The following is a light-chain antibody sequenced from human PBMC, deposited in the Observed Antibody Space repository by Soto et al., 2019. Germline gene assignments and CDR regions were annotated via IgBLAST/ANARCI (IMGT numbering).Light chain of an antibody. CDR1: QSVSSY. CDR2: DAS. J-gene: IGKJ4*01. Sequence: EIVLTQSPATLSLSPGARPTLSCRAIQSVSSYLALYQQKPGQAPRLLIYDASNRATGIPARFSGSGSGTDFTLTISRLEHEDFAVYDCQQRSKWPLTFGGGTKVDIK. CDR3: QQRSKWPLT. V-gene: IGKV3-11*01.